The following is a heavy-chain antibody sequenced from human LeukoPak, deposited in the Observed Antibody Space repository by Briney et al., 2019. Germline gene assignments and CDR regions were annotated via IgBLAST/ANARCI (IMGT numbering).Heavy chain of an antibody. CDR2: FYPEDGEN. J-gene: IGHJ5*02. V-gene: IGHV1-24*01. CDR3: ATGLNCFDP. CDR1: GYTLTEVS. Sequence: SSVTVSCKVSGYTLTEVSMHWVRQARGEGLEGMGGFYPEDGENIYAQKSQGRVTMTEDTSTDTAYMELSSLISQDTAVYYCATGLNCFDPWGQGTLVPVSS. D-gene: IGHD2-21*02.